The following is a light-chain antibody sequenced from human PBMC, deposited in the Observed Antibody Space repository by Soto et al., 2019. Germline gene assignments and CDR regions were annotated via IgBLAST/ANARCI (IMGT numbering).Light chain of an antibody. Sequence: EIVMTQSPATLSVSPGERATLSCRAGQGVSSNLAWYQQKPGQAPRLLIYGASTRATGIPARFSGSGSGTEFTLTISSLQSEDFAVYYCQHYYNWPRTFGQGTKVEIK. CDR1: QGVSSN. J-gene: IGKJ1*01. CDR2: GAS. V-gene: IGKV3-15*01. CDR3: QHYYNWPRT.